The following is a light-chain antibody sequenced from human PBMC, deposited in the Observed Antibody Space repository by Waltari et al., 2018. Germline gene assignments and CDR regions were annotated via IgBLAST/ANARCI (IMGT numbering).Light chain of an antibody. J-gene: IGKJ1*01. CDR1: QNVLSSPHNKSF. CDR2: WAS. CDR3: QQYYSIPWT. Sequence: DIVMTQSPDSLAVSLGERATVNCKSSQNVLSSPHNKSFLAWFQQKLGQPPKLLIYWASTRESGVPVRFSGSGSGRDFTLTISSLQAEDVAVYYCQQYYSIPWTFGQGTKVEIK. V-gene: IGKV4-1*01.